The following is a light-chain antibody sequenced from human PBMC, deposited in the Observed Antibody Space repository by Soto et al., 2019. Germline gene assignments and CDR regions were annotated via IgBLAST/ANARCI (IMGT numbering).Light chain of an antibody. CDR3: QQYGGSPRT. J-gene: IGKJ1*01. Sequence: EIVLTQSPGTLSLSPGERGTLSCRASQSVSSGYLAWYQQKPGQAPRLLIYDASSRATGIPDRFSGSGSGTDFTLTISSLEPEDFAVYYCQQYGGSPRTFGQGTKVEIK. CDR1: QSVSSGY. V-gene: IGKV3-20*01. CDR2: DAS.